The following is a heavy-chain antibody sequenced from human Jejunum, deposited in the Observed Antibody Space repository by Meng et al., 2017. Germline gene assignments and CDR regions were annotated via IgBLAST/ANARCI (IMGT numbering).Heavy chain of an antibody. J-gene: IGHJ4*02. CDR2: MSHSGTT. D-gene: IGHD1-14*01. V-gene: IGHV4-39*07. CDR3: ARDIGGTPADY. Sequence: QLQLQESGPGLLKPSETLSLTCAVSGGSISSSGYYWGWIRQPPGKGLEWIGSMSHSGTTFYNPSLKSRVTISRDTSKNQFSLKVTFVTAADTAVYYCARDIGGTPADYWGQGTLVTGSS. CDR1: GGSISSSGYY.